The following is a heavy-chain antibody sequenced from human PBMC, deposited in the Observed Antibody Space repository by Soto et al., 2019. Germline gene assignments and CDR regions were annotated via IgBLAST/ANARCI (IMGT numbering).Heavy chain of an antibody. Sequence: QVQLVESGGDVIQPGKSLRLSCAASGFTFSSYAMHWVRQAPGKGLEWVAFISYHGSHNYYADSVKGRFTISRDNSKNTLYLQMNSLRPEDTAVYFCAKDRTTVFGVVTYYFDNWGQGTLVTVSS. CDR1: GFTFSSYA. V-gene: IGHV3-30*18. D-gene: IGHD3-3*01. J-gene: IGHJ4*02. CDR2: ISYHGSHN. CDR3: AKDRTTVFGVVTYYFDN.